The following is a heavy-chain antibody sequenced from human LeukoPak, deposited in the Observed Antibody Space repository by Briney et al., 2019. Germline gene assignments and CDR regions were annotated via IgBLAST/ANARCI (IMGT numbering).Heavy chain of an antibody. CDR3: AKDLAVSY. CDR1: GFTFSSYA. J-gene: IGHJ4*02. Sequence: GGSLRLSCAASGFTFSSYAMHWVRQAPGKGLEWVAVISYDGSNKYYADSVKGRFTISRDNSKNTLYLQMNSLRAEDTAVYYCAKDLAVSYWGQGTLVTVSS. CDR2: ISYDGSNK. D-gene: IGHD2-8*02. V-gene: IGHV3-30-3*01.